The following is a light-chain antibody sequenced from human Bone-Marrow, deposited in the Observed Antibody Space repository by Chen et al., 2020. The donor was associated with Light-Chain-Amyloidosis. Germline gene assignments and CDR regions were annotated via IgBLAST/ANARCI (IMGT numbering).Light chain of an antibody. CDR2: AAS. V-gene: IGKV1-6*01. Sequence: AIQMTQSPSSLSASVGDRVTITCRPSQGIRNELGWYQQKPGEAPKLLISAASSLQSVVPSRFSGSGSGTDFTLTISSLQPEDFATYYCLQDYSYPRTFGPGTKVDIK. CDR3: LQDYSYPRT. CDR1: QGIRNE. J-gene: IGKJ3*01.